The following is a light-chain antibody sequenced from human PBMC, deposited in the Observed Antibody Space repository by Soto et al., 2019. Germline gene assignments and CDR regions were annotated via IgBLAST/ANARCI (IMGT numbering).Light chain of an antibody. J-gene: IGKJ5*01. V-gene: IGKV3D-15*01. CDR3: QQYNKWPAEIT. CDR2: GAS. Sequence: DIVMTQSPATLSVSPGERATLSCRASESVGTKLAWYQQKPGQAPRLLIYGASSRATGIPARFSGSGSGTEFTLTISSLQSEDSGVYYCQQYNKWPAEITFGQGTRLEIK. CDR1: ESVGTK.